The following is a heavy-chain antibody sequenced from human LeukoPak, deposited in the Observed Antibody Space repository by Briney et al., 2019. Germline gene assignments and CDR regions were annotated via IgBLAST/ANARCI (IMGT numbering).Heavy chain of an antibody. CDR2: ISSSGSTI. J-gene: IGHJ6*02. Sequence: SGGSLRLSCAASGFTFSSYSMNWVRQAPGKGLEWVSYISSSGSTIYYADSVKGRFTISRDNAKNSLYLQMNSLRAEDTAVYYCARHPVPMDVWGQGTTVTVSS. CDR3: ARHPVPMDV. CDR1: GFTFSSYS. D-gene: IGHD6-6*01. V-gene: IGHV3-48*04.